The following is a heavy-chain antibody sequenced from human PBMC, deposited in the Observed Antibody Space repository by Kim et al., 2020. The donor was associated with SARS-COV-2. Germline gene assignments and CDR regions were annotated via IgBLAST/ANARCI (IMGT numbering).Heavy chain of an antibody. CDR3: AREQLGMKRLPNYFDY. V-gene: IGHV3-48*03. Sequence: GGSLRLSCAASGFTFSSYEMNWVRQAPGKGLEWVSYISSSGSTIYYADSVKGRFTISRDNAKNSLYLQMNSLRAEDTAVYYCAREQLGMKRLPNYFDYWGQGTLVTVSS. D-gene: IGHD7-27*01. CDR2: ISSSGSTI. J-gene: IGHJ4*02. CDR1: GFTFSSYE.